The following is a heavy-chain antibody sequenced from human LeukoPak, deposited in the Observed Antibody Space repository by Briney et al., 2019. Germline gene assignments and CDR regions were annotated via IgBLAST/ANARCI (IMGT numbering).Heavy chain of an antibody. CDR1: GFTFSSYW. CDR2: IKQDGSEK. Sequence: GGSLRLSCAASGFTFSSYWMSWVRQAPGKGLEWVANIKQDGSEKYYVDSVKGRFTISRDNAKNSPYLQMNSLRAEDTAVYYCARDRGYSYGALPFDYWGQGTLVTVSS. V-gene: IGHV3-7*01. CDR3: ARDRGYSYGALPFDY. D-gene: IGHD5-18*01. J-gene: IGHJ4*02.